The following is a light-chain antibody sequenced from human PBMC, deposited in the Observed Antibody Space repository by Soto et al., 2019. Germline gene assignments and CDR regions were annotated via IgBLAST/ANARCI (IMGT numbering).Light chain of an antibody. Sequence: SYELTQPLSVSVALGQTARITCGGNNIGSKNVHWYQQKPGQAPVLVIYRDYNRPSGIPERFSGSNSVNTATLSISRAQAGDEADYYCQVWDSSTHVVFGGRTKLTVL. J-gene: IGLJ2*01. V-gene: IGLV3-9*01. CDR2: RDY. CDR3: QVWDSSTHVV. CDR1: NIGSKN.